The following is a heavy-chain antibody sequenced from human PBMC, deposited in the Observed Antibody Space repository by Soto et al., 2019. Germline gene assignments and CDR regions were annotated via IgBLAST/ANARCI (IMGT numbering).Heavy chain of an antibody. CDR1: EFTLRNFW. CDR2: MKTDGTT. V-gene: IGHV3-74*03. CDR3: GRERNGYYMDV. J-gene: IGHJ6*03. Sequence: GVSLRLSCAASEFTLRNFWMHWVRQGPGTGLVWVSRMKTDGTTEYADSVKGRFTLSRDNTKNTLYLQMDSLRAEDTAVYYCGRERNGYYMDVWGKGIAVTVSS.